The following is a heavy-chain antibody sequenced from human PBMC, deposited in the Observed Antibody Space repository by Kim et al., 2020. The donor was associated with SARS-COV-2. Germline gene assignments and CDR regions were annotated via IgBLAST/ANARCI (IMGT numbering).Heavy chain of an antibody. CDR1: DASINTNKW. Sequence: SETLSLTCTISDASINTNKWWSWVRQPPGKGPEWIGEIHHDGTTNYYPSLKSRVTISVDKSRNQFFLRLYSMTAADTAVYFFARRVWAGPFDLWGRGTLVTVSS. J-gene: IGHJ4*02. CDR2: IHHDGTT. D-gene: IGHD3-16*01. CDR3: ARRVWAGPFDL. V-gene: IGHV4-4*02.